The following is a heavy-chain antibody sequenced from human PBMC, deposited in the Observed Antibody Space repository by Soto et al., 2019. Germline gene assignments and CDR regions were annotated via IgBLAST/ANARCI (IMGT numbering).Heavy chain of an antibody. V-gene: IGHV3-53*01. CDR3: ARVGPYDSGSYMLRYNWFDP. J-gene: IGHJ5*02. Sequence: EVQLVDSGGGLIQLGGSLRLSCAAAGFSVSSSHMNWVRQAPGKGLEWVSVIYSGGATNYAVSVKGRFTISRDKSKNTVSLQMNSLRAEDTAVYYCARVGPYDSGSYMLRYNWFDPWGQGTLVTVSS. CDR1: GFSVSSSH. CDR2: IYSGGAT. D-gene: IGHD3-10*01.